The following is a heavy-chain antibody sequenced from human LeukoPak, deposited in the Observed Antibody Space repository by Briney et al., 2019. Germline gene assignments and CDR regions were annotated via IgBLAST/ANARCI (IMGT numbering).Heavy chain of an antibody. CDR3: ARGLVRIQLWSTFDY. V-gene: IGHV3-23*01. Sequence: GGSLRLSCAASGFTFSSYAMSWVRQAPGKGLEWVSAISGSGGSTYYADSVKGRFTISRDNSKNTLYLQMNSLRAEDTAVYYCARGLVRIQLWSTFDYWGQGTLVTVSS. J-gene: IGHJ4*02. CDR1: GFTFSSYA. D-gene: IGHD5-18*01. CDR2: ISGSGGST.